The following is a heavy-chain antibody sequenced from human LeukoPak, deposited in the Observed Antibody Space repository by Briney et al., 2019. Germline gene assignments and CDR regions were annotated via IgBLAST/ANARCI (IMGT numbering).Heavy chain of an antibody. CDR3: ARDLEVVAATLAY. D-gene: IGHD2-15*01. J-gene: IGHJ4*02. CDR1: GYTFTGYY. Sequence: ASVKVSCKAAGYTFTGYYMHWVRQAPGQGLEWMGWINPNSGGTNYAQKFQGRVTMTRDTSISTAYMELSRLRSDDTAVYYCARDLEVVAATLAYWGQGTLVTVPS. V-gene: IGHV1-2*02. CDR2: INPNSGGT.